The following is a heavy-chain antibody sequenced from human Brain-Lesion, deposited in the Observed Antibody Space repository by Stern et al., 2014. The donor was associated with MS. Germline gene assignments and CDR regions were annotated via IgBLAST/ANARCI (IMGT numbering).Heavy chain of an antibody. V-gene: IGHV1-69*09. J-gene: IGHJ3*02. CDR3: ARESTGDAFDI. CDR1: GGTFSSYT. D-gene: IGHD3-10*01. CDR2: IISLLDIA. Sequence: QVQLGQSGAEVKKPGSSVKVSCKTSGGTFSSYTITWVRQDPGQGLEWMGRIISLLDIADYAQKFQGRVTITADKSTSTAYMELSSLRSEDTAVYYCARESTGDAFDIWGQGTMVTVSS.